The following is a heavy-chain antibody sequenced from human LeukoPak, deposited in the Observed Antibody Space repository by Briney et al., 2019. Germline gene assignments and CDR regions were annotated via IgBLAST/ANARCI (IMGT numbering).Heavy chain of an antibody. V-gene: IGHV3-23*01. Sequence: AESLTLSCAASGFTFSSYAMSWVRQAPGKGLEWVSAISGSGGSTYYADSVKGRFTISRHNSKNTLYLQMNSPRAEDTTVYYCAKSSPSGYYYFDYWGQGTLVTVSS. CDR1: GFTFSSYA. CDR2: ISGSGGST. CDR3: AKSSPSGYYYFDY. J-gene: IGHJ4*02. D-gene: IGHD3-22*01.